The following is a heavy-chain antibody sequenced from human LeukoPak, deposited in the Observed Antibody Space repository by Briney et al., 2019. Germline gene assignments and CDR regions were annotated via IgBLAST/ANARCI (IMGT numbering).Heavy chain of an antibody. CDR3: ARAIDDYGDYGSKVHWFDP. J-gene: IGHJ5*02. Sequence: SVKVSCKASGGTFSSYAISWVRQAPGQGLEWMGGIIPIFGTANYAQKFQGRVTITTDESTSTAHMELSSLRSEDTAVYYCARAIDDYGDYGSKVHWFDPWGQGTLVTVSS. D-gene: IGHD4-17*01. CDR1: GGTFSSYA. V-gene: IGHV1-69*05. CDR2: IIPIFGTA.